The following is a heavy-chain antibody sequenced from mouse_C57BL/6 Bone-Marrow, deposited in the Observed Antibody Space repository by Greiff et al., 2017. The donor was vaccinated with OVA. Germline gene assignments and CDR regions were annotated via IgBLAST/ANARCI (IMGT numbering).Heavy chain of an antibody. V-gene: IGHV1-82*01. CDR2: IYPGDGDT. D-gene: IGHD4-1*01. CDR3: ARDWGDY. J-gene: IGHJ2*01. Sequence: VKLMESGPELVKPGASVKISCKASGYAFSSSWMNWVKQRPGKGLEWIGRIYPGDGDTNYNGKFKGKATLTADKSSSTAYMQLSSLTSEDSAVYFCARDWGDYWGQGTTLTVSS. CDR1: GYAFSSSW.